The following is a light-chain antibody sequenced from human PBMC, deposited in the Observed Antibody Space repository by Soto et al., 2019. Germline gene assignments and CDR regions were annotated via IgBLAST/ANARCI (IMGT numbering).Light chain of an antibody. Sequence: EIVFSQSPATLSLSPGERATLSCLASQSVSRYLAWYQQQPCQAPRLLIYDASKRATGIPARFSGSGSGTDFTPTISSLEPQDFAVYYCQQRSNWLTLTFGEATKG. J-gene: IGKJ4*01. CDR2: DAS. CDR1: QSVSRY. V-gene: IGKV3-11*01. CDR3: QQRSNWLTLT.